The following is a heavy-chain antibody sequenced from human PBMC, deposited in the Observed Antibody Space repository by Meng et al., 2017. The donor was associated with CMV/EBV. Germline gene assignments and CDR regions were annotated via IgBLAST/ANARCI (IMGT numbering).Heavy chain of an antibody. CDR2: ISYDGSNK. J-gene: IGHJ4*02. CDR3: ARSRPRSTCSSTSCYGVDY. V-gene: IGHV3-30*04. Sequence: GESLKISCAASGFTFSSYAMHWVRQAPGKGLEWVAVISYDGSNKYYADSVKGRFTISRDNSKNTLYLQMNSLRAEDTAVYYCARSRPRSTCSSTSCYGVDYWGQGTLVTVSS. D-gene: IGHD2-2*01. CDR1: GFTFSSYA.